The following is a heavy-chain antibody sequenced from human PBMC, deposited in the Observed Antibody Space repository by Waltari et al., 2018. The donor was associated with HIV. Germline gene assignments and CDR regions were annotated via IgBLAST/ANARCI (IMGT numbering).Heavy chain of an antibody. J-gene: IGHJ3*01. Sequence: QEHLIQSGPQVKRPGASVRVSCLASGYTFAAYYMHWLRQSPGEGLEWLVSISPRSDGTNYVQRFQGRVLMTLNSALKTAYLELSDLTSGDTAVYFCARTYFFEYSDYYSPAFDLWGQGTTVVVSS. CDR2: ISPRSDGT. D-gene: IGHD2-21*02. V-gene: IGHV1-2*02. CDR1: GYTFAAYY. CDR3: ARTYFFEYSDYYSPAFDL.